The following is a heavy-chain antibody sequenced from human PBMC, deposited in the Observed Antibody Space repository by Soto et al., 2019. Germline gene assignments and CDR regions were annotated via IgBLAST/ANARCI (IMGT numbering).Heavy chain of an antibody. D-gene: IGHD6-6*01. CDR2: IYWDDDM. Sequence: SGPTLVNPTQTLTLTCTFSGFSLSSSGVSVGWIRQPPGKALEWLALIYWDDDMRYSPSLKSRLTITKDTSKNQVVLTLTDMDPVDTATYYCARRRTSSSLFDYWGQGTLVTVSS. CDR3: ARRRTSSSLFDY. CDR1: GFSLSSSGVS. V-gene: IGHV2-5*02. J-gene: IGHJ4*02.